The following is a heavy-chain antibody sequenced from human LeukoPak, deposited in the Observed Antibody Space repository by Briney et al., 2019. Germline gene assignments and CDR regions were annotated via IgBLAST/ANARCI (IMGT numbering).Heavy chain of an antibody. Sequence: GASVKVSCKASGYTFTSYGISWVRQAPGQGLEWMGGIIPIFGTANYAQKFQGRVTITADESTSTAYMELSSLRSEDTAVYYCARSRVTIFGVVIIYGMDVWGQGTTVTVSS. D-gene: IGHD3-3*01. CDR2: IIPIFGTA. J-gene: IGHJ6*02. V-gene: IGHV1-69*13. CDR1: GYTFTSYG. CDR3: ARSRVTIFGVVIIYGMDV.